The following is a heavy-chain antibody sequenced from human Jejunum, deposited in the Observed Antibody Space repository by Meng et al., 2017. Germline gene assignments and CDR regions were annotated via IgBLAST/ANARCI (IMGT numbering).Heavy chain of an antibody. D-gene: IGHD1-26*01. CDR3: ARDHMGSLDY. CDR2: AST. CDR1: GGSVSRAGYQ. Sequence: QVQLQESGPGLGRPSETLSLICTVSGGSVSRAGYQFGWIRQPPGKGLEWIGYASTNYNPSLKSRVTISLDTSRNQFSLSLSSVTAADTAVYYCARDHMGSLDYWGQGILVTVSS. J-gene: IGHJ4*02. V-gene: IGHV4-61*08.